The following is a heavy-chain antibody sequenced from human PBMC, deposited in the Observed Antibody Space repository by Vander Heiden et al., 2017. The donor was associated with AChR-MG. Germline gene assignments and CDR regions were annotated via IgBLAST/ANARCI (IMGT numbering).Heavy chain of an antibody. D-gene: IGHD2-21*02. CDR2: IRSKANSYAT. Sequence: EVQLVESGGGLVQPGGSLKLSCAASGFTFSGSAMQWVRQASGKGREWVGRIRSKANSYATAYAASVKGRFTISRDDSKNTAYLQMNSLKTEDTAVYYCTRPTVVTPGLWGQGTLVTVSS. V-gene: IGHV3-73*02. CDR1: GFTFSGSA. J-gene: IGHJ4*02. CDR3: TRPTVVTPGL.